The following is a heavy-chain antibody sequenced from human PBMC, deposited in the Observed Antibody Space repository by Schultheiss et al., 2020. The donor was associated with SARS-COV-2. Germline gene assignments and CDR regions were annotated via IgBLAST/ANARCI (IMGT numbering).Heavy chain of an antibody. CDR2: IYHSGST. CDR3: ARVDDSSGYDAFDI. D-gene: IGHD3-22*01. J-gene: IGHJ3*02. V-gene: IGHV4-38-2*01. Sequence: SETLSLTCAVSGYSISSDYYWGWIRQPPGKGLEWIGTIYHSGSTYYNPSLKSRVTISVDTSKNQFSLKLSSVTAADTAVYYCARVDDSSGYDAFDIWGQGTMVTVSS. CDR1: GYSISSDYY.